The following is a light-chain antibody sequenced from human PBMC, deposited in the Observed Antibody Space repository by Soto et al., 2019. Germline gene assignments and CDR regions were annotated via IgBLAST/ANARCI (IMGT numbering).Light chain of an antibody. CDR3: QQYNSYSST. CDR2: DAS. V-gene: IGKV1-5*01. J-gene: IGKJ1*01. CDR1: QGISSW. Sequence: DIQMTQSPSSGSASVGDRVTITCRASQGISSWLALYQQKPGKAPKLLIYDASSLESGVPSRFSGSGSGTEFTRTISSLQPDDFATYYCQQYNSYSSTFGQGTKVDIK.